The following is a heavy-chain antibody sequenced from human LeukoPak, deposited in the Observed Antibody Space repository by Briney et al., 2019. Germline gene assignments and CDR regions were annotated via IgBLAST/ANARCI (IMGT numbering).Heavy chain of an antibody. D-gene: IGHD1-1*01. CDR1: GYTLTDLS. CDR3: ATGSLEPTDY. J-gene: IGHJ4*02. Sequence: ASVTVSCKVSGYTLTDLSMHWMRLAPGKGLEWMGGFDPEDGETIYAQKFQGRVTMTEDTSTDTAYMELGSLRSEDTAVYYCATGSLEPTDYWGQGTLVTVSS. V-gene: IGHV1-24*01. CDR2: FDPEDGET.